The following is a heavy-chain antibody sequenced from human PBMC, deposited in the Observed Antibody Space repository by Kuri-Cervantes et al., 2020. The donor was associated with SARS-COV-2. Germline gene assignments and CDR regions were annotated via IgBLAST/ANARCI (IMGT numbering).Heavy chain of an antibody. D-gene: IGHD6-13*01. J-gene: IGHJ4*02. V-gene: IGHV3-21*01. Sequence: GESLRLSCAASGFTFSSYSMNWVRQAPGKGLEWVSSISSSSSHIYYADSVKGRFTISRDNAKNSLYLQMNSLRAEDTAVYYCARDAHSTPGGYWGQGTLVTVSS. CDR3: ARDAHSTPGGY. CDR2: ISSSSSHI. CDR1: GFTFSSYS.